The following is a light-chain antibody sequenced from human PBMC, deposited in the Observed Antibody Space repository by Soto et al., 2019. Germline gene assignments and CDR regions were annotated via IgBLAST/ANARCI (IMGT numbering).Light chain of an antibody. CDR3: QQDPILPPIS. Sequence: VMKKSPATLSLYPGEGATLFCRASQGVTSNVAWYQQKPGQAPRLLMYGGSTRATGIPARFSVDGSGTEFSLTSNSLQSEDFAVYYCQQDPILPPISFAEGTRLEIK. CDR2: GGS. J-gene: IGKJ5*01. V-gene: IGKV3-15*01. CDR1: QGVTSN.